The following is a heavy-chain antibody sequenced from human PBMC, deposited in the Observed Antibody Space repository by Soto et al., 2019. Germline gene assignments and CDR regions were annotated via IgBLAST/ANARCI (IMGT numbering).Heavy chain of an antibody. CDR1: GFSLSTSGVS. D-gene: IGHD2-21*02. Sequence: QITLKESGPTLVKPTQTLTLTCTFSGFSLSTSGVSVGWIRQPPGKALEWLALIYWDDDKRYSPSLKSRLTITKDTSKNQVVLRMTNLDPVDTAPYYCAHSRCGGDCLQSYPSHYYYGMDVWGQGTTVTVSS. CDR3: AHSRCGGDCLQSYPSHYYYGMDV. J-gene: IGHJ6*02. CDR2: IYWDDDK. V-gene: IGHV2-5*02.